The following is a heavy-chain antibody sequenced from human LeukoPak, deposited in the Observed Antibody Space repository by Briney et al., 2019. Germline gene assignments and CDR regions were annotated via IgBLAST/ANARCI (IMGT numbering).Heavy chain of an antibody. CDR1: GGSISSYY. V-gene: IGHV4-4*07. CDR3: ARDCKETPYSSSRVAYYYYYMDV. Sequence: KPWGTLSLTCTVSGGSISSYYWSWIRQPAGKGLEWIGRIYNSGSTNYNPSLKSRVTMSVDTSKNQFSLKLSSVTAADTAVYYCARDCKETPYSSSRVAYYYYYMDVWGKGTTVTDSS. D-gene: IGHD6-6*01. CDR2: IYNSGST. J-gene: IGHJ6*03.